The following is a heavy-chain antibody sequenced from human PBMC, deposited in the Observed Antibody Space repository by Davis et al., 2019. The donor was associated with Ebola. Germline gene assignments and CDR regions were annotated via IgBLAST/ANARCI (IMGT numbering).Heavy chain of an antibody. J-gene: IGHJ4*02. CDR2: ISGSGGST. CDR3: ATKGLQQLHLDY. Sequence: GESLKISCAASGFTFSSYAMSWVRQAPGKGLEWVSAISGSGGSTYYADSVKGRFTISRDNSENTLYLQMNSLRAEDTAVYYCATKGLQQLHLDYWGQGTLVTVSS. D-gene: IGHD6-13*01. V-gene: IGHV3-23*01. CDR1: GFTFSSYA.